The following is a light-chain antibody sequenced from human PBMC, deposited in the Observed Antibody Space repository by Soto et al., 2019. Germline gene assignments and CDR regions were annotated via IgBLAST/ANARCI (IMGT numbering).Light chain of an antibody. CDR3: QQYGSSPRT. V-gene: IGKV3-20*01. J-gene: IGKJ1*01. CDR2: GAS. Sequence: EIVLTQSPGTLSLSPGERATLSCRASQSVSSSYLAWYQQKPGQAPRLLIYGASSRGTGIPDRFSGSGSGTDFTLTISRLGPEDFAVYYCQQYGSSPRTFGQGTKVEIK. CDR1: QSVSSSY.